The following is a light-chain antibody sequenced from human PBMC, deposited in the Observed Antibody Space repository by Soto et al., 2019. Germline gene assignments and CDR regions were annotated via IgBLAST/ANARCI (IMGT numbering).Light chain of an antibody. J-gene: IGKJ2*01. CDR3: QQYHSWPHT. CDR2: GAF. CDR1: QSVTTN. Sequence: ETGLTQSPATLSVSPGERATFSCKAIQSVTTNLAWYQQKPGQVPRLLIYGAFTRATGIPARFSGSGSGTEFTLSISSLQSEDFALYHCQQYHSWPHTFGQGTKLEIK. V-gene: IGKV3-15*01.